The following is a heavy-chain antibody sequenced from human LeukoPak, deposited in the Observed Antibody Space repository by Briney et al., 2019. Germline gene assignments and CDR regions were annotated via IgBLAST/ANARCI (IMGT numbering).Heavy chain of an antibody. J-gene: IGHJ5*02. CDR2: MYTHGES. Sequence: SETLSLTCDVSGASTSGYWWCSIRPPAGGGLGWGGRMYTHGESNYIPALKRRVTVSVDTSKNLLSLKQISLNAADTAVYYCARATAGCGGTCPFYPWGQGTLGTVSS. CDR3: ARATAGCGGTCPFYP. D-gene: IGHD2-15*01. V-gene: IGHV4-4*07. CDR1: GASTSGYW.